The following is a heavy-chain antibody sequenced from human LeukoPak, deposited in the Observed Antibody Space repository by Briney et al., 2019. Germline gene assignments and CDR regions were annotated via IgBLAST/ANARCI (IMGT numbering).Heavy chain of an antibody. CDR1: GYSFTSYW. CDR3: ARPEDSYDQTFDY. CDR2: IVSSDSDT. V-gene: IGHV5-10-1*01. Sequence: GAYLLFSCKGSGYSFTSYWFSWVRRMPGEKLQGMVGIVSSDSDTNYNPSLRGRVTISVDTSINPVYLEWSSLKASDTAMYYCARPEDSYDQTFDYWGQGTLVSVSS. D-gene: IGHD5-18*01. J-gene: IGHJ4*02.